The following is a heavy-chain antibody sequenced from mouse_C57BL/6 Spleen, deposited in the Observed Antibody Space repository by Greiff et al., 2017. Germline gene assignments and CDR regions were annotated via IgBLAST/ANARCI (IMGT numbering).Heavy chain of an antibody. CDR1: GFTFSDYG. J-gene: IGHJ3*01. CDR3: ARNYGSTSWFAY. V-gene: IGHV5-17*01. D-gene: IGHD1-1*01. CDR2: ISSGSSTI. Sequence: EVKVVESGGGLVKPGGSLKLSCAASGFTFSDYGMHWVRQVPEKGLEWVAYISSGSSTIYYADTVKGRFTISRDNAKNTLFLQMTSLRSEDTAMYYCARNYGSTSWFAYWGQGTLVPVSA.